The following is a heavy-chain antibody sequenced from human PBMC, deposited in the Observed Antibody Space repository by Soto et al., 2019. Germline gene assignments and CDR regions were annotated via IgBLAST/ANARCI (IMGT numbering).Heavy chain of an antibody. CDR1: GYTFTSYG. J-gene: IGHJ4*02. CDR3: ARDGGTAYWGDYSD. V-gene: IGHV1-18*01. D-gene: IGHD7-27*01. Sequence: QVQLLQSGAEVKKPGASVKVSCNASGYTFTSYGISWVRQAPGQGLEWMGWIRAYNGNTNYAQKLQGRVTMTTDTSTSTAYMELSSLRSDDTSVYYCARDGGTAYWGDYSDWGQGTLVTVSS. CDR2: IRAYNGNT.